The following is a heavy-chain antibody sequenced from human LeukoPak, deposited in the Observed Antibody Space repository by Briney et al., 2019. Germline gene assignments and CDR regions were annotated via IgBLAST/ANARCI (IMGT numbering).Heavy chain of an antibody. J-gene: IGHJ4*02. D-gene: IGHD5-18*01. Sequence: GESLRLPCAASGFTFSSYAMHWVRQAPGKGLEWVAVISYDGSNKYYADSVKGRFTISRDNSKNTLYLQMNSLRAEDTAVYYCARVLGYSYGIDYWGQGTLVTVSS. CDR1: GFTFSSYA. CDR3: ARVLGYSYGIDY. V-gene: IGHV3-30-3*01. CDR2: ISYDGSNK.